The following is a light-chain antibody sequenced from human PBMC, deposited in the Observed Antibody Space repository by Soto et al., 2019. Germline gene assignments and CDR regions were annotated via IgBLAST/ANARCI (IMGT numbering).Light chain of an antibody. Sequence: DIQMTQSPSTLSASVGDSVTITCRASQSISTWLAWYQQKPGKAPKLLIYKASNLESGVPSRFSGSGSGTEFTLTISSLQPDDVATYYCQQFNAYSWTFGQGTKVDIK. J-gene: IGKJ1*01. CDR1: QSISTW. CDR3: QQFNAYSWT. V-gene: IGKV1-5*03. CDR2: KAS.